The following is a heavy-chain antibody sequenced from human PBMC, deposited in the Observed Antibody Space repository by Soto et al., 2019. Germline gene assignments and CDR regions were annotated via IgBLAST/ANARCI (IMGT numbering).Heavy chain of an antibody. J-gene: IGHJ6*03. CDR2: IKQDGSEK. CDR1: GFTFSSYW. D-gene: IGHD2-15*01. CDR3: ARDPAGRWYYYMDV. V-gene: IGHV3-7*01. Sequence: PGGSLRLSCAASGFTFSSYWMSWVRQAPGKGLEWVANIKQDGSEKYYVDSVKGRFTISRDNAKNSLYLQMNSLRAEDTAVYYCARDPAGRWYYYMDVWGKGTTVTVSS.